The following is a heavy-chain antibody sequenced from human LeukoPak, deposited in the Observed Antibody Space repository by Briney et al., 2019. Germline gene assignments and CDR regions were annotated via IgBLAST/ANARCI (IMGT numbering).Heavy chain of an antibody. CDR3: AKGPRPDITVAHTVEK. CDR1: GYTLTELS. V-gene: IGHV1-24*01. D-gene: IGHD6-19*01. Sequence: ASVKVSCKVSGYTLTELSMHWVRQAPGKGLEWMRGFDPEDGETIYAQKFQGRVTMTEDTSTDTAYMELSSLRSEDTAVYYCAKGPRPDITVAHTVEKWGQGTLVTVSS. J-gene: IGHJ4*02. CDR2: FDPEDGET.